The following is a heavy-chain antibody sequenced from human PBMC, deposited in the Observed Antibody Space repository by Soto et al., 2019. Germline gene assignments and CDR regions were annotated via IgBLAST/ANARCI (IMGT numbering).Heavy chain of an antibody. V-gene: IGHV4-31*03. CDR1: GGSISRGGYY. Sequence: TRSLTCTVSGGSISRGGYYLSWIRQHPGKGLEWIGYIYYSGSTYYNPSLKSRVTISVDTSKNQFSLKLSSVTAADTAVYYFVSIAVVQHDLFDICGQGAMVLVSS. J-gene: IGHJ3*02. CDR3: VSIAVVQHDLFDI. D-gene: IGHD6-19*01. CDR2: IYYSGST.